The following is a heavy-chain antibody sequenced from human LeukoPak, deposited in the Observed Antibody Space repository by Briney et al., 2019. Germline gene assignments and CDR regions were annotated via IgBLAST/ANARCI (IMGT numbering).Heavy chain of an antibody. D-gene: IGHD6-19*01. CDR1: GFSLSTNGVC. J-gene: IGHJ4*02. Sequence: SGPTLVKPTQTLTLTCTFSGFSLSTNGVCVGWIRQPPGKALEWLALIYWDDDKRYSPSLKSRLTITKDTSKNQVVLTMTNMDPVDTATYYCAPRQRVTSGWYRAAYWGQGTLVTVSS. CDR2: IYWDDDK. V-gene: IGHV2-5*02. CDR3: APRQRVTSGWYRAAY.